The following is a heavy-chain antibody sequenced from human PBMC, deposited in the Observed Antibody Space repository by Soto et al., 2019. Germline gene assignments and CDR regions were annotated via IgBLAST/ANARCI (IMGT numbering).Heavy chain of an antibody. CDR2: INPAGGTT. D-gene: IGHD2-21*02. CDR3: ALKVVTYYDN. J-gene: IGHJ4*02. Sequence: QVQLVQSGAEVKKPGASVRISCRASGYSFTSTYVHWVRQAPGQGPEWMGIINPAGGTTYYAQKFQGRLTITSDTSXXTVFMDLNDLTSEDTAVYFCALKVVTYYDNWGQGTLLTVSS. V-gene: IGHV1-46*01. CDR1: GYSFTSTY.